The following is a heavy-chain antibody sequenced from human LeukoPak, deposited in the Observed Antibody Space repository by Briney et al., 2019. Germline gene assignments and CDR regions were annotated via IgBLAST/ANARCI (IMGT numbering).Heavy chain of an antibody. CDR3: ARDVEGPYCSSTSCYFSLPDY. V-gene: IGHV3-30-3*01. J-gene: IGHJ4*02. CDR1: GFTFSSYA. Sequence: GGSLRLSCAASGFTFSSYAMHWVRQAPGKGLEWVAVISYDGSNKYYADSVKGRFTISRDNSKNTLYLQMNSLRAEDTAVYYCARDVEGPYCSSTSCYFSLPDYWGQGTLVTVSS. CDR2: ISYDGSNK. D-gene: IGHD2-2*01.